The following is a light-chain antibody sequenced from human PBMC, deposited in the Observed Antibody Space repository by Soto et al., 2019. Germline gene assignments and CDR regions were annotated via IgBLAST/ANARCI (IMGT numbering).Light chain of an antibody. J-gene: IGKJ4*01. Sequence: DIVMTQSPDSLVVSLGERATINCRSSQNILNSPDKRNYLAWYQQESGQPPKLLIYWASTRESGVPGRFSGSGSGTDFTLTISSLQAEDVAVYYCQQYYSAPQSTFGGGTKVEIK. CDR1: QNILNSPDKRNY. V-gene: IGKV4-1*01. CDR3: QQYYSAPQST. CDR2: WAS.